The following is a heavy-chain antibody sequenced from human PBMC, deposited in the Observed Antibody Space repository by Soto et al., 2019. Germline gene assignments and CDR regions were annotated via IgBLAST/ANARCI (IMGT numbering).Heavy chain of an antibody. J-gene: IGHJ4*02. D-gene: IGHD6-6*01. Sequence: QVQLVQSGAEVKKPGSSVKVSCKASGGTFSSYAISWVRQAPGQGLEWMGGSVPIFGTANYAQKFQGRVTITADDSTSADYMDLSSLRSEDTAVYYWACSSSAGDVYFDYWGEGTLVTVSS. CDR3: ACSSSAGDVYFDY. CDR1: GGTFSSYA. V-gene: IGHV1-69*01. CDR2: SVPIFGTA.